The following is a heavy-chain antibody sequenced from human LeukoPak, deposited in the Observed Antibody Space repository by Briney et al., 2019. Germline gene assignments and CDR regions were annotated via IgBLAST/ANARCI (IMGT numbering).Heavy chain of an antibody. J-gene: IGHJ4*02. CDR2: ISSGSVNT. D-gene: IGHD6-13*01. CDR1: GFTFSDSA. V-gene: IGHV3-23*01. Sequence: GGSLRLSCAASGFTFSDSAMNWVRQAPGKGLEWVSAISSGSVNTYYVDSVEGRFTISRVNSKNTLYLQLNSLRAEDTAVYYCAKAGGGIVAPGSRYIDFWGQGTLVTVSS. CDR3: AKAGGGIVAPGSRYIDF.